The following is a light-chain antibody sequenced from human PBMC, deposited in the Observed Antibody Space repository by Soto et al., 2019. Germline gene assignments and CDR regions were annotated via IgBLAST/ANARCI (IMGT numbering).Light chain of an antibody. CDR1: QSISSW. V-gene: IGKV1-5*03. CDR2: KAS. J-gene: IGKJ1*01. Sequence: DIQMTQSPSTLSASVGDRVTITCRASQSISSWLAWYQQKPGKAPKLLIYKASSLESGVPSRFSGSGSGTEFTLTISSRQADDFATYYCQQYNSSRTFGQGTKVEIK. CDR3: QQYNSSRT.